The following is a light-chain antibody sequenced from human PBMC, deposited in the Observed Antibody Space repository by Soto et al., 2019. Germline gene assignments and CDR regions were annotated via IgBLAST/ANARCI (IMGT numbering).Light chain of an antibody. CDR1: QGISSY. CDR3: QQYYTVPT. Sequence: AIRMTQSPSSLSASTGDRVTITCRASQGISSYLAWYQQKPGKAPKLLIYAASTLQSGVPSRFSGSGSGTDFTLTISCLQSEDFATYYCQQYYTVPTFGQGNKVEIK. CDR2: AAS. J-gene: IGKJ1*01. V-gene: IGKV1-8*01.